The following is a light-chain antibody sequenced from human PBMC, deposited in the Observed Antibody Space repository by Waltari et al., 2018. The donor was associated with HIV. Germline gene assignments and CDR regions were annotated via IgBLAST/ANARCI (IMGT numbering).Light chain of an antibody. CDR2: RDN. V-gene: IGLV10-54*04. CDR3: ATWDISLSAVV. Sequence: QAGLTQPPSVPKGMRQTATLTYPANTNTVGNKGAAWLQQHQGHPPKLLSYRDNKRPSGISERFSASRSGNTASLTITGVQPEDEADYFCATWDISLSAVVFGGGTTLTVL. CDR1: TNTVGNKG. J-gene: IGLJ2*01.